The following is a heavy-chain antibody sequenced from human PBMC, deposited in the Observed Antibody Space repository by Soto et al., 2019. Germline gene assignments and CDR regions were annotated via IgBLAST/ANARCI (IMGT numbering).Heavy chain of an antibody. V-gene: IGHV4-31*03. J-gene: IGHJ6*02. D-gene: IGHD6-19*01. CDR1: GDSISSGGYY. Sequence: QVQLQESGPGLVKPSQTLSLTCTVSGDSISSGGYYWNRVRQHPGKGLEWIGFIYYNGNTYYNPSLKRRVTISVDTSKTQFSLTLSYVTAADTADYYCARGGLGMAVAGLFYNYAMDVWGRGTTVTVSS. CDR3: ARGGLGMAVAGLFYNYAMDV. CDR2: IYYNGNT.